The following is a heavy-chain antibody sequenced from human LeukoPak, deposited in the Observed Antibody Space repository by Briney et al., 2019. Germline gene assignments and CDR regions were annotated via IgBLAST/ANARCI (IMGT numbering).Heavy chain of an antibody. CDR3: AREHKGVYYDFWSGYYSSDDFDY. Sequence: PSETLSLTCAVYGGSFCGYYWCWIRQPRGKGLEWIGEINHSRSTNYNPSLKSRVTISVDTSKSQFSLKLSSVTAADTAVYYCAREHKGVYYDFWSGYYSSDDFDYWGQGTLVTVSS. J-gene: IGHJ4*02. CDR1: GGSFCGYY. V-gene: IGHV4-34*01. D-gene: IGHD3-3*01. CDR2: INHSRST.